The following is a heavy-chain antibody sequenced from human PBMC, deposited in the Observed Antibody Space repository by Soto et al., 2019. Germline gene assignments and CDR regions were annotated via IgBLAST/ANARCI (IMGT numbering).Heavy chain of an antibody. CDR3: ASRFTGTTSRFDP. CDR1: GYSISSGYY. D-gene: IGHD1-1*01. CDR2: IYHDGST. Sequence: WETLSLTCAVSGYSISSGYYWGWIRQPPGKGLEWIGSIYHDGSTYFNPSLESRVSISLDASRNQFYLRLTSVTAADTAVYYCASRFTGTTSRFDPWGQGTMVPVYS. V-gene: IGHV4-38-2*01. J-gene: IGHJ5*02.